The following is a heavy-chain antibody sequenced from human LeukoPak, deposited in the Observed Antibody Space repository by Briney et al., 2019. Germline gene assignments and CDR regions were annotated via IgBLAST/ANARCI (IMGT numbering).Heavy chain of an antibody. Sequence: GGSLRLSCAASGFTFSSYAMSWVRQAPGKGLEWVSAISGSGGSTYYADSVKGRFTISRDNSKNTLYLQMNSLRAEDTAVYYCAKFLPTHIVVANYYFDYWGQGTLLTVSS. CDR2: ISGSGGST. D-gene: IGHD2-21*01. CDR3: AKFLPTHIVVANYYFDY. CDR1: GFTFSSYA. V-gene: IGHV3-23*01. J-gene: IGHJ4*02.